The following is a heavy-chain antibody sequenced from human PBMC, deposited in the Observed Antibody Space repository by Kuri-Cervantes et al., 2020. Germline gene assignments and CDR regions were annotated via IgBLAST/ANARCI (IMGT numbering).Heavy chain of an antibody. V-gene: IGHV3-74*01. J-gene: IGHJ1*01. CDR2: INSDGSST. D-gene: IGHD3-22*01. Sequence: LSLTCAASGFTFSSYWMHWVRQAPGKGLVWVSRINSDGSSTSYADSVKGRFTISRDNSKNTLYLQMNSLRAEDTAVYYCARDRDPIVVVIGYFQHWGQGTLVTVSS. CDR3: ARDRDPIVVVIGYFQH. CDR1: GFTFSSYW.